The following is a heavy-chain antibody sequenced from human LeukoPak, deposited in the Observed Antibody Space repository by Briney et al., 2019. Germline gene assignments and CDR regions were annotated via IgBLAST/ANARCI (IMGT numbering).Heavy chain of an antibody. V-gene: IGHV4-39*01. J-gene: IGHJ3*02. Sequence: GSLRLSCAASGFTFSNYAMSWIRQPPGKGLEWIGSIYYSGSTYYNPSLKSRVTISVDTSKNQFSLKLSSVTAADTAVYYCARHNDIVVVPAAPQGDAFDIWGQGTMVTVSS. CDR2: IYYSGST. D-gene: IGHD2-2*01. CDR3: ARHNDIVVVPAAPQGDAFDI. CDR1: GFTFSNYA.